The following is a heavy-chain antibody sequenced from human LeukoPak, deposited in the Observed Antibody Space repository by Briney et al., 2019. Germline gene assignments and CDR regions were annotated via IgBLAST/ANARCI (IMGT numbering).Heavy chain of an antibody. D-gene: IGHD1-26*01. J-gene: IGHJ4*02. CDR3: ARVGRSLSGSHYYFGY. V-gene: IGHV4-4*07. CDR2: IYTSGST. CDR1: GGSISSYY. Sequence: SETLSLTCTVSGGSISSYYWSWIRQPAGKGLEWIGRIYTSGSTNYNPSLKSRVTMSVDTSKNPFSLKLSSVTAADTAVYYCARVGRSLSGSHYYFGYWGQGTLVTVSS.